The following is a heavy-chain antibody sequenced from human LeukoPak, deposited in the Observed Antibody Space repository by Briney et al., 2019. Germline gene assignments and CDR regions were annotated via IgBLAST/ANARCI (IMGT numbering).Heavy chain of an antibody. CDR1: GFTFSSYG. CDR3: ARDGMSYGHGSSDY. Sequence: GGSLRLSCAASGFTFSSYGMHWVRQAPGKGLEGVAVIWYDGSNKYYADSVKGRFTISRDNSKNTLYLQMNSLRAEDTAVYYCARDGMSYGHGSSDYWGQGTLVTVSS. CDR2: IWYDGSNK. D-gene: IGHD5-18*01. J-gene: IGHJ4*02. V-gene: IGHV3-33*01.